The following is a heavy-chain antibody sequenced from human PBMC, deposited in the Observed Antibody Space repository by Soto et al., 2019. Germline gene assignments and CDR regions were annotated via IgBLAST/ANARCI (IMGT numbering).Heavy chain of an antibody. D-gene: IGHD7-27*01. CDR3: ARDSGARDPYDY. CDR1: GYTFTGYY. CDR2: INPNSGGT. J-gene: IGHJ4*02. V-gene: IGHV1-2*02. Sequence: GASVKVSCKASGYTFTGYYMHWVRQAPGQGLEWMGWINPNSGGTNYAQKFQGRVTMTRDTPISTAYMELSRLRSDDTAVYYCARDSGARDPYDYWGQGTLVTVSS.